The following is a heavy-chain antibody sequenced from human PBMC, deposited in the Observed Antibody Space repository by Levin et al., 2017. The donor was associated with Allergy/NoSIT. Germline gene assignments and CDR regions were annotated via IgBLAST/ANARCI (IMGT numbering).Heavy chain of an antibody. CDR1: GDSGSGTFY. Sequence: SETLSLTCTVSGDSGSGTFYWTWIRQSPGRGLEWLGYIFSSGGTNYNPSLKSRATISLDSSKNRFFLTLTSVIPADTAVSYCATGGAATPDHWGQGTLVTVSS. CDR2: IFSSGGT. V-gene: IGHV4-61*01. D-gene: IGHD1-26*01. J-gene: IGHJ1*01. CDR3: ATGGAATPDH.